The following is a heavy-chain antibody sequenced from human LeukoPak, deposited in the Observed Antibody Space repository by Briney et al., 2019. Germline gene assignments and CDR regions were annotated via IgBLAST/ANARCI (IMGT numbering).Heavy chain of an antibody. D-gene: IGHD3-22*01. V-gene: IGHV3-21*01. CDR1: GFTFSSYS. CDR3: ARASPTYDSSGYHY. CDR2: ISSSSSYI. J-gene: IGHJ4*02. Sequence: GGSLRLSCAASGFTFSSYSMNWVRQAPGKGLEWVSSISSSSSYIYYADSVKGRFTISRDNAKNSLYLQMNSLRAEDTAVDYCARASPTYDSSGYHYWGQGTLVTVSS.